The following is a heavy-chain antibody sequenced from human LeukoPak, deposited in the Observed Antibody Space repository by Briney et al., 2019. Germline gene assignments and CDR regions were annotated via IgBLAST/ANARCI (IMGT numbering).Heavy chain of an antibody. CDR1: GYTLTELS. CDR3: ARGAYYFDY. Sequence: ASVKVSCKVSGYTLTELSMHWVRQAPGQGLEWMGWINPNSGGTNYAQKFQGRVTMTRDTSISTAYMELSRLRSDDTAVYYCARGAYYFDYWGQGTLVTVSS. J-gene: IGHJ4*02. CDR2: INPNSGGT. V-gene: IGHV1-2*02.